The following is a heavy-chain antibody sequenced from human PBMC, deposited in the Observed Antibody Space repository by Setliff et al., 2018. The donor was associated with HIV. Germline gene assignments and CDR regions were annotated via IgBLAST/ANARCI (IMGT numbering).Heavy chain of an antibody. CDR3: ARVGSVGYYRFFDY. D-gene: IGHD1-26*01. V-gene: IGHV4-61*09. Sequence: LSLTCTVSGDSMSSATFYWSWVRKPAGKRLEWIGHISPSESTNYHPALKSRATISLDTSKSQVHLTLTSVTAADTAVYHCARVGSVGYYRFFDYWGQGALVTVSS. CDR1: GDSMSSATFY. J-gene: IGHJ4*02. CDR2: ISPSEST.